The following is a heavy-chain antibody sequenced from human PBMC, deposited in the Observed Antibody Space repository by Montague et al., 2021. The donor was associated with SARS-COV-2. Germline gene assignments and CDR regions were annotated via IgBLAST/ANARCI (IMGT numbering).Heavy chain of an antibody. CDR3: ARGAGYSSSWYLAFEI. J-gene: IGHJ3*02. Sequence: SETRSLTCTVSSGSISSYYWSWIRQPPGKGLEWIGYIYYSGSTNYNPSLKSRVTISVDTSKNQFSLKLSSVTAADTAVYYCARGAGYSSSWYLAFEIWGQGTMV. D-gene: IGHD6-13*01. CDR2: IYYSGST. V-gene: IGHV4-59*01. CDR1: SGSISSYY.